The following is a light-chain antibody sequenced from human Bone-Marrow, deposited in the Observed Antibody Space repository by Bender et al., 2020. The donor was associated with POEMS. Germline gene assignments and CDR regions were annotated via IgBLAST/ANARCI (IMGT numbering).Light chain of an antibody. V-gene: IGLV2-14*03. Sequence: QSALTQPASVSGSPGQSITISCTGTGSDVGGYNYVAWYPQHPGKGPKLMIYDVSNRTSGVSNRFSGSKSGNTASLTISGLQAEDEGDYYCSSYTRGKTWVFGGGTKVTVL. CDR3: SSYTRGKTWV. J-gene: IGLJ3*02. CDR2: DVS. CDR1: GSDVGGYNY.